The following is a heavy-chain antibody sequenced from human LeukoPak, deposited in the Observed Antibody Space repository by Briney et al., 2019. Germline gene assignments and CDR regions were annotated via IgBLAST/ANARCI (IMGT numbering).Heavy chain of an antibody. CDR1: GYTFTSYG. CDR3: ARDLSGDSGYSYGYLFDY. V-gene: IGHV1-46*01. Sequence: ASVKVSCKASGYTFTSYGIIWVRQAPAQGHEWMGIINPSGGSTSYAQKFQGRVTMTRDTSTSTVYMELSSLRSEDTAVYYCARDLSGDSGYSYGYLFDYWGQGTLVTVSS. CDR2: INPSGGST. J-gene: IGHJ4*02. D-gene: IGHD5-18*01.